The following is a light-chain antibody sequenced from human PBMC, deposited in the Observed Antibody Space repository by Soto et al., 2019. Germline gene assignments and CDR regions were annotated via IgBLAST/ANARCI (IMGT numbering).Light chain of an antibody. V-gene: IGKV3-11*01. Sequence: EIVLTQSRTSLSLSPGERATLSCRASQSVNSNLAWYQHKPGQAPRLLIYDASNRATGIPARFSGSGSGTDFTLTVSSLEPEDFAVYYCQHGSDWPPFTFGQGTRLE. CDR3: QHGSDWPPFT. J-gene: IGKJ5*01. CDR1: QSVNSN. CDR2: DAS.